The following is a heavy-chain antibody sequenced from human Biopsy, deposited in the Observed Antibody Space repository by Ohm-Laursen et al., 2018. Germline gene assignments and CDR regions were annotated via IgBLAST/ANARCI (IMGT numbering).Heavy chain of an antibody. Sequence: GASVKVSCKASGGTFTNHAVGWVRQAPGQGLEWVGSSIPLFNTANYADKFQGGVTLTADKSTTTAYMELSSLRSEDTAIYYCARFPLGAYDDSGSYRAVEHWYFDLWGRGTLVTVSS. J-gene: IGHJ2*01. CDR3: ARFPLGAYDDSGSYRAVEHWYFDL. CDR1: GGTFTNHA. D-gene: IGHD3-22*01. CDR2: SIPLFNTA. V-gene: IGHV1-69*06.